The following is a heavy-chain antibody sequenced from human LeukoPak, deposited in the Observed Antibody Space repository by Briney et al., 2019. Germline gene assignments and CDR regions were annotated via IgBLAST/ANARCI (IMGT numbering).Heavy chain of an antibody. D-gene: IGHD3-10*01. CDR3: ARCVVVRGVIEVWFDP. V-gene: IGHV1-3*01. CDR2: INAGNGNT. Sequence: ASVTVSFKASGYTFTIYAMHWVRQAPGQRLEWMGWINAGNGNTKYSQKFQDRVTITRDTSASTAYMELSSLRSDDTAVYYCARCVVVRGVIEVWFDPWGQGTLVTVSS. CDR1: GYTFTIYA. J-gene: IGHJ5*02.